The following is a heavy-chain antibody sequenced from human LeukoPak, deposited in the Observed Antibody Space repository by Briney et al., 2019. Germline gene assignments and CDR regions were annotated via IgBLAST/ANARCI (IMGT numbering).Heavy chain of an antibody. Sequence: SETLSLTCTVSGGPISRSGYYWGWIRQPPGKGLEWIASIFFSGTTYYTPSLKSRLTISVDTSKNQFSLQLSSVTAADTAVYYCARLGGSSGMDVWGQGTTVTVPS. D-gene: IGHD3-16*01. CDR3: ARLGGSSGMDV. J-gene: IGHJ6*02. CDR2: IFFSGTT. V-gene: IGHV4-39*01. CDR1: GGPISRSGYY.